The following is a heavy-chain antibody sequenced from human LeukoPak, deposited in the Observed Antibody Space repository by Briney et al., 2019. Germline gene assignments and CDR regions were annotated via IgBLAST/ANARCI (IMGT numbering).Heavy chain of an antibody. V-gene: IGHV4-39*01. CDR1: GGSISSSSYY. D-gene: IGHD6-6*01. CDR3: ARSTRSSGDFDY. Sequence: PSETLSLTCTVSGGSISSSSYYWGWIRQPPGKGLEWIGNIYYSGTTYYNPSLQSRVTISVDTSKNQFSLNLNSVTAADTAVYYCARSTRSSGDFDYWGQGILVIVSS. CDR2: IYYSGTT. J-gene: IGHJ4*02.